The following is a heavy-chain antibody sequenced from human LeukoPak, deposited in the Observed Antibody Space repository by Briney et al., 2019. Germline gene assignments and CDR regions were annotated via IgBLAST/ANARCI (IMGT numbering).Heavy chain of an antibody. CDR3: ARVLDTAGMSY. Sequence: GGSLKLSCAASGFTFSGSAMHWVRQASGKGLEWVSIIWHDGSRTYYADSVKGRFTISRDNSKNTLYLQMNSLRAEDTAVYYCARVLDTAGMSYWGQGTLVTVSS. D-gene: IGHD5-18*01. CDR2: IWHDGSRT. CDR1: GFTFSGSA. V-gene: IGHV3-33*08. J-gene: IGHJ4*02.